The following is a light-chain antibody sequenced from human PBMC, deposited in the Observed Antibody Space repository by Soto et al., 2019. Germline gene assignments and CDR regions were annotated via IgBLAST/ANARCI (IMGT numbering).Light chain of an antibody. Sequence: QSALTQPASVSGSPGQSITISCTGTSSDVGHNYVSWYQQHAGKVPKLIIYEVSNRPSGVSTRFSGSKSGNTASLTISGLQAEEEADYYCSSYTSSGVFGGGTKLTVL. CDR2: EVS. CDR3: SSYTSSGV. CDR1: SSDVGHNY. V-gene: IGLV2-14*01. J-gene: IGLJ3*02.